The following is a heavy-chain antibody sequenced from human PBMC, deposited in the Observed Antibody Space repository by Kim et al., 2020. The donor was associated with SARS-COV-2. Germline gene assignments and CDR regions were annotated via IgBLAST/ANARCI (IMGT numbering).Heavy chain of an antibody. CDR3: ATGTSSGYCSGGTSYRGDY. D-gene: IGHD2-15*01. CDR1: GYTFTSYD. Sequence: ASVKVSCKASGYTFTSYDMHWVRQAPGQGLEWMGIINPSGGDKAYAQRFQGRVTMTRDTSTTTVYMELSSLTSEDTAVYFCATGTSSGYCSGGTSYRGDY. J-gene: IGHJ4*01. V-gene: IGHV1-46*01. CDR2: INPSGGDK.